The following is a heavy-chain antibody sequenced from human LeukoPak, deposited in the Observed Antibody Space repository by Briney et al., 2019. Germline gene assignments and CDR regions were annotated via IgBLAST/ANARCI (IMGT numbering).Heavy chain of an antibody. CDR3: ASRVVGGYSGYDYWSDP. D-gene: IGHD5-12*01. J-gene: IGHJ5*02. CDR2: IIPVLDIP. Sequence: SVKVSCKAFGGSFSTYVFSWVRQAPGQGLEWMGRIIPVLDIPNYAQKFQGRVTITADKSTSTAYMELSSLRFEDTAVYYCASRVVGGYSGYDYWSDPWGQGTLVTVSS. CDR1: GGSFSTYV. V-gene: IGHV1-69*04.